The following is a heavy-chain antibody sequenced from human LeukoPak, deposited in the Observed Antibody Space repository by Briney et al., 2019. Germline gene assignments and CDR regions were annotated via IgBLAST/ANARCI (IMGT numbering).Heavy chain of an antibody. V-gene: IGHV4-31*03. CDR3: ARGLTASDY. Sequence: SQTLSLTCTVSGGSISSGGYHWRWIRQRPGKGLEWIGYIYYSGGTYYNPSLKSRVTISLDTSKNQFSLQLTSVTAADTAVYYCARGLTASDYWGQGTLVTVSS. CDR1: GGSISSGGYH. J-gene: IGHJ4*01. D-gene: IGHD1-20*01. CDR2: IYYSGGT.